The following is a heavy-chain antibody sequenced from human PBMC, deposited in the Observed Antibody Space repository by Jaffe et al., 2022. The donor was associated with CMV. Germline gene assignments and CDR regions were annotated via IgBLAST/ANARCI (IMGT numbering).Heavy chain of an antibody. CDR1: GFTFSNAW. D-gene: IGHD3-22*01. Sequence: EVQLVESGGGLVKPGGSLRLSCAASGFTFSNAWMSWVRQAPGKGLEWVGRIKSKTDGGTTDYAAPVKGRFTISRDDSKNTLYLQMNSLKTEDTAVYYCTTVVSYYYDSSGYYYVDYWGQGTLVTVSS. CDR3: TTVVSYYYDSSGYYYVDY. V-gene: IGHV3-15*01. CDR2: IKSKTDGGTT. J-gene: IGHJ4*02.